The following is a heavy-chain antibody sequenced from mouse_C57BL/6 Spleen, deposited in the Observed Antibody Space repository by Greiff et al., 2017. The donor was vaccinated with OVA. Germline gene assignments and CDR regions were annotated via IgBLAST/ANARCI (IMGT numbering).Heavy chain of an antibody. J-gene: IGHJ4*01. Sequence: EVHLVESGPGLVKPSQSLSLTCSVTGYSITSGYYWNWIRQFPGNKLEWMGYISYDGSNNYNPSLKNRISITRDTSKNQFFLKLNSVTTEDTATYYCARAPYYYGSSWYAMDYWGQGTSVTVSS. V-gene: IGHV3-6*01. D-gene: IGHD1-1*01. CDR1: GYSITSGYY. CDR3: ARAPYYYGSSWYAMDY. CDR2: ISYDGSN.